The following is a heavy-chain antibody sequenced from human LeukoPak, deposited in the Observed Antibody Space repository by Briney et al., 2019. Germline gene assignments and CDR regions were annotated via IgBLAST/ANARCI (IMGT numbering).Heavy chain of an antibody. CDR3: ATDLKGIVVVPAAKEGWTD. V-gene: IGHV1-69-2*01. D-gene: IGHD2-2*01. CDR1: GYTFTDYY. J-gene: IGHJ4*02. CDR2: VAPEDGET. Sequence: ASVKVSCKVSGYTFTDYYMHWVQQAPGKGLEWMGLVAPEDGETIYAEKFQGRVTITADTSTDTAYMELSSLRSEDTAVYYCATDLKGIVVVPAAKEGWTDWGQGTLVTVSS.